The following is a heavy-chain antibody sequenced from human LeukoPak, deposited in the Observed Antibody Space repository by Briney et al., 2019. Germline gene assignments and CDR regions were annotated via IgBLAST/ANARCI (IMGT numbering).Heavy chain of an antibody. Sequence: SETLSLTCTVSGGSINNYYWSWIRQPAGKGLEWIGRIYTRGSTNYNPSLKSRVTMSVDTSKNQFSLKLSSVTTADTAVYYCARGRYCSADICSGGDAFDIWGQGTMVSVSS. CDR1: GGSINNYY. V-gene: IGHV4-4*07. D-gene: IGHD2-15*01. J-gene: IGHJ3*02. CDR2: IYTRGST. CDR3: ARGRYCSADICSGGDAFDI.